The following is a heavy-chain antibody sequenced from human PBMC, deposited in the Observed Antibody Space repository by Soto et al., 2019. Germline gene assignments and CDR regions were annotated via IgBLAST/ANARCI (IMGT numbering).Heavy chain of an antibody. Sequence: GASVKVSCKASGYTFTSYYMHWVRQAPGQGLEWMGIINPSGGSTSYAQKFQGRVTMTRDTSTSTVYMELSSLRSEDTAVYYCARDGWTYNYYDSSGYGNWFDPWGQGTLVTVSS. CDR2: INPSGGST. CDR1: GYTFTSYY. J-gene: IGHJ5*02. V-gene: IGHV1-46*01. D-gene: IGHD3-22*01. CDR3: ARDGWTYNYYDSSGYGNWFDP.